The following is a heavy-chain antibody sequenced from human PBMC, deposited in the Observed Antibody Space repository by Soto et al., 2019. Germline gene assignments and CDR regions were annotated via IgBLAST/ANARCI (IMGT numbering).Heavy chain of an antibody. CDR2: ISASGYQI. Sequence: EVQLVESGGGLVMPEESLRLSCAASAVSFNAYNMKWVRQAPGKGLEWVSSISASGYQIFYADSVRGRFTIFRDNSRNSLYLQMNSLRAEDTAVYHCATIGDLDGFDIWGQGTTVTVSS. CDR3: ATIGDLDGFDI. V-gene: IGHV3-21*06. D-gene: IGHD4-17*01. J-gene: IGHJ3*02. CDR1: AVSFNAYN.